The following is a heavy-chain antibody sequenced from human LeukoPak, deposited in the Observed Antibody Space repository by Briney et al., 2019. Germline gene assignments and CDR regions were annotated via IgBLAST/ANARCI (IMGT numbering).Heavy chain of an antibody. J-gene: IGHJ4*02. CDR2: IYYSGST. CDR1: GGSLTRYH. CDR3: ARHLNNCGDDCYIFDY. V-gene: IGHV4-59*08. D-gene: IGHD2-21*01. Sequence: SETLSLTCTVSGGSLTRYHWSWIRQPPGKGLEWIGYIYYSGSTNYNPSLKSRVTISVDRSKNQFSLRVSSVTAADTAVYYCARHLNNCGDDCYIFDYWGQGTLVTVSS.